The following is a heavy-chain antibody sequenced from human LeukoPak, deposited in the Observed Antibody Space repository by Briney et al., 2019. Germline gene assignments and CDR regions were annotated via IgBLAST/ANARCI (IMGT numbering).Heavy chain of an antibody. J-gene: IGHJ4*02. CDR3: ARRSGSYVDY. Sequence: SETLSPTCTVSGGSISGYYWGWIRQPPGKGLEWIGSIYYSGSTYYNPSLKSRVTISEDTSKNQFSLKLSSVTAADTAVYYCARRSGSYVDYWGQGTLVTVSS. CDR2: IYYSGST. CDR1: GGSISGYY. D-gene: IGHD1-26*01. V-gene: IGHV4-39*01.